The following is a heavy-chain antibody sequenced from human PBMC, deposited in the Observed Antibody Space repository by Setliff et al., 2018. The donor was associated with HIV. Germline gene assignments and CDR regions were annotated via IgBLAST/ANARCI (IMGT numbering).Heavy chain of an antibody. V-gene: IGHV4-59*01. J-gene: IGHJ6*03. Sequence: TSETLSLTCTVSGGSISNYYWSWIRQPPGKGLEWIGYIYFTGNTNYNPSLKSRVTISLDTSKNQFSLKLSSVTAADTAVYFCARGIDWGHFYYYYMDVWGKGTTVTVSS. CDR1: GGSISNYY. CDR2: IYFTGNT. D-gene: IGHD7-27*01. CDR3: ARGIDWGHFYYYYMDV.